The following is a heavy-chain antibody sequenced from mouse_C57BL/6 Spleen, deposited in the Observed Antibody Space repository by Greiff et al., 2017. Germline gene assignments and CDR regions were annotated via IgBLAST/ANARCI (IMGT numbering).Heavy chain of an antibody. CDR1: GFNIKDDY. V-gene: IGHV14-4*01. J-gene: IGHJ3*01. CDR2: IDPENGDT. D-gene: IGHD1-1*01. CDR3: TTRDYYGSWGFAY. Sequence: EVQLQQSGAELVRPGASVKLSCTASGFNIKDDYMHWVKQRPEQGLEWIGWIDPENGDTEYASKFQGKATITADTSSNTAYLQLSSLTSEDTAVYYCTTRDYYGSWGFAYWGQGTLVTVSA.